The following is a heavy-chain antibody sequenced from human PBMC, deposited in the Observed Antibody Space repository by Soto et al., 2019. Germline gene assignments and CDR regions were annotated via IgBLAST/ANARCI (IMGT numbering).Heavy chain of an antibody. V-gene: IGHV4-59*01. J-gene: IGHJ6*02. CDR2: IYYSGST. Sequence: PSETLSLTCTVSGGSLSSYYWSWIRQPPGKGLEWIGYIYYSGSTNYNPSLKSRVTISVDTSKNQFSLKLSSVTAADTAVYYCARGGSGRKDYYFYGMDVWDQGTTVTVSS. D-gene: IGHD3-10*01. CDR3: ARGGSGRKDYYFYGMDV. CDR1: GGSLSSYY.